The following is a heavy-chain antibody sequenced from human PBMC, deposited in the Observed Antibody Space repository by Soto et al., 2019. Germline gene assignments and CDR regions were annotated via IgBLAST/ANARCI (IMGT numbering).Heavy chain of an antibody. Sequence: ASVKVSCKTSGDTFTNFGISWVRQAPGQGLEWMGWISSNNVNTNYAQKFQGRVTLTTDTSTSTAFMELRSRRSYDTAVYYCARAAFGGLCGAYRAHGTVVPVSS. CDR2: ISSNNVNT. J-gene: IGHJ4*01. CDR3: ARAAFGGLCGAY. D-gene: IGHD3-10*01. V-gene: IGHV1-18*01. CDR1: GDTFTNFG.